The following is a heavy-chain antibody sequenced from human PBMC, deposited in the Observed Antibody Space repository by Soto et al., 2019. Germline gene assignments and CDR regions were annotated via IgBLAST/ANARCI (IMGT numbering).Heavy chain of an antibody. D-gene: IGHD2-15*01. CDR1: GFTFSSNA. V-gene: IGHV3-23*01. Sequence: PWGTLRLSCAASGFTFSSNAMSWVRQAPGKGIEWVSTISGSGGSIYYADSVKGRFTISRDNSQNTLYLHMGSLRAEDTARYFCAKDQRNQPRFCCGGSCYSWIYWAQGT. J-gene: IGHJ4*02. CDR3: AKDQRNQPRFCCGGSCYSWIY. CDR2: ISGSGGSI.